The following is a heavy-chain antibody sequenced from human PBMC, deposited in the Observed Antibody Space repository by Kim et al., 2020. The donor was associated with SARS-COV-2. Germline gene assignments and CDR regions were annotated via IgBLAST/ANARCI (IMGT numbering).Heavy chain of an antibody. Sequence: SETLSLTCTVSGGSISSSSYYWGWIRQPPGKGLEWIGSIYYSGSTYYNPSLKSRVTISVDTSKNQFSLKLSSVTAADTAVYYCARHAPSGSITIFGVVTPYYVDYWGQGTLVTVSS. J-gene: IGHJ4*02. CDR1: GGSISSSSYY. V-gene: IGHV4-39*01. D-gene: IGHD3-3*01. CDR3: ARHAPSGSITIFGVVTPYYVDY. CDR2: IYYSGST.